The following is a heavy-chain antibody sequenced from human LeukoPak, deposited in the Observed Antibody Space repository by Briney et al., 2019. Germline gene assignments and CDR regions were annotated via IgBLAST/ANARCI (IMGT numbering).Heavy chain of an antibody. V-gene: IGHV3-30*04. D-gene: IGHD6-19*01. Sequence: PGGSLRLSCAASGFTFSSYAMHWVRQAPGKGLEWVAVISYDGSNKYYADSVKGRFTISRDNSKNTLYLQMNSLRAEDTAVYYCARDPTSGGWYEGYFDYWGQGALVTVSS. CDR3: ARDPTSGGWYEGYFDY. CDR2: ISYDGSNK. J-gene: IGHJ4*02. CDR1: GFTFSSYA.